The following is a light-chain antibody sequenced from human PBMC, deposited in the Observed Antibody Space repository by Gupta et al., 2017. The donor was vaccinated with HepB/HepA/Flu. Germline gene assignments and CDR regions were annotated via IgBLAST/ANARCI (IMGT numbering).Light chain of an antibody. Sequence: IQMTQSPSSLSASVGDRVTISCRASQNITTYLYWYQHKVGKAPDLLIYATMYLQSGVPPRFSGVGTGTEFTLTISGLQPEDFATYYCRQSDSVPPTFGQG. J-gene: IGKJ2*01. CDR3: RQSDSVPPT. CDR1: QNITTY. CDR2: ATM. V-gene: IGKV1-39*01.